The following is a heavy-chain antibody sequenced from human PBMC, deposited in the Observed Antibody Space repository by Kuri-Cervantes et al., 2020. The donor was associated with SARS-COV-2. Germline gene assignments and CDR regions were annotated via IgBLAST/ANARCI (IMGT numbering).Heavy chain of an antibody. CDR1: GGTFSSYA. J-gene: IGHJ4*02. CDR3: ASYRDFWSGTAGIDY. D-gene: IGHD3-3*01. Sequence: SVKVSCKASGGTFSSYAISWVRQAPGQGLEWMGRIIPILGTANYAQKFQGRVTITADKSTSTAYMELSSLRSEDTAVYYCASYRDFWSGTAGIDYWVQGTLVTVSS. V-gene: IGHV1-69*04. CDR2: IIPILGTA.